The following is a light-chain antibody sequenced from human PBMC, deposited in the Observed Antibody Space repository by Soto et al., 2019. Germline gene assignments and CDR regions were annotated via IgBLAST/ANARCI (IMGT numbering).Light chain of an antibody. CDR3: QQYGSSVQ. V-gene: IGKV3-20*01. Sequence: EIVLTQSPDTLSLSPGERATLSCRASQNVTSKYLAWYQQKPGQAPRLLIHGASNRATGIPDRFSGSGSGTDFTFTISRLEPEDFAMYYCQQYGSSVQFGGGTKVEIK. CDR2: GAS. J-gene: IGKJ4*02. CDR1: QNVTSKY.